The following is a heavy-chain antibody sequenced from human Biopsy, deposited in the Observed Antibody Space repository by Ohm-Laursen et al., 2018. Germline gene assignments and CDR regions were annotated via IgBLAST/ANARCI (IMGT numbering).Heavy chain of an antibody. Sequence: GTLSLTCGVSGGSITGYEWSWIRLAPGRGLEWIGYIYYSGGTKYNPSLASRVTFSVDMSKSQFSLKLYSVTAADTAVYYCARVEAGTYDALDIWGQGTLVAVSA. J-gene: IGHJ3*02. V-gene: IGHV4-59*01. D-gene: IGHD1-26*01. CDR1: GGSITGYE. CDR2: IYYSGGT. CDR3: ARVEAGTYDALDI.